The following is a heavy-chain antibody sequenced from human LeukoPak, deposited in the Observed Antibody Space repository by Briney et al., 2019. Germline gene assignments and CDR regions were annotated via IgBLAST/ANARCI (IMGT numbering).Heavy chain of an antibody. Sequence: PGGSLRLSCAASGFTFSSYGMHWVRQAPGKGLEWVAFIRYDGSNKYYADSVKGRFTISRDNSKNTLYLQMNSLRAEDTAVYYCASIVVVVAAADYGGREPLVPVPS. CDR3: ASIVVVVAAADY. D-gene: IGHD2-15*01. J-gene: IGHJ4*02. CDR2: IRYDGSNK. CDR1: GFTFSSYG. V-gene: IGHV3-30*02.